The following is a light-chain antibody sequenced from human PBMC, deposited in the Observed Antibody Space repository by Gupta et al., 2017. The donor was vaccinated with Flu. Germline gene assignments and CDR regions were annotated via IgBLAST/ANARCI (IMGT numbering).Light chain of an antibody. CDR1: ALPKQY. CDR3: QSEDSSGTYNV. J-gene: IGLJ1*01. V-gene: IGLV3-25*02. Sequence: SYELTQPPSASVSPGQTARITCSGDALPKQYAYWYQQKPGQAPVLVIYNDSERPSGIPERVSGSSSGTTATLTISGVQAEDEADYYCQSEDSSGTYNVFGTGTKLTVL. CDR2: NDS.